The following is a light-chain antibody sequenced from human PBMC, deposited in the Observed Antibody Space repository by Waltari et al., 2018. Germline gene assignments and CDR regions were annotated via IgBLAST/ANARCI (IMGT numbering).Light chain of an antibody. Sequence: DIQMTQSPSTLSASVVDIVTITCRASQSSSIWLAWYQQKPGRAPELLIYRASYLESGVPSRFSGSGSGTEFTLTISSLQPDDFATYYCQQYKTYYTFGQGTKLEIK. CDR2: RAS. J-gene: IGKJ2*01. V-gene: IGKV1-5*03. CDR3: QQYKTYYT. CDR1: QSSSIW.